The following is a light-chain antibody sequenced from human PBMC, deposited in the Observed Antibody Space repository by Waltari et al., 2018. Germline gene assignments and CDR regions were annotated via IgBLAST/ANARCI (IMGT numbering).Light chain of an antibody. CDR1: GSNIGRYV. V-gene: IGLV1-44*01. J-gene: IGLJ2*01. CDR2: SNN. CDR3: AAWDDNVKGPV. Sequence: QSPLSQPPSASGTPGQRVAISCSGGGSNIGRYVVKWFHHVPGRAPKLVMHSNNERSPGVPDRFSGSKSGTSASLAISGLQSGDEGDYYCAAWDDNVKGPVFGGGTKVTVL.